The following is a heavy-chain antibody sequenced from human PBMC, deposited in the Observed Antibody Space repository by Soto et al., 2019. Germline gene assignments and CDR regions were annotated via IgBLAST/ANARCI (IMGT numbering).Heavy chain of an antibody. Sequence: PGGSLRLSCAASWFTVSSNYMSWVRQAPGKGLEWVSVIYSGGSTYYADSVKGRFTISRDNSKNTLYLQMNSLRAEDTAVYYCAKAYSGYDTRGFLGYWGQGTLVTVSS. CDR3: AKAYSGYDTRGFLGY. V-gene: IGHV3-53*01. CDR1: WFTVSSNY. J-gene: IGHJ4*02. D-gene: IGHD5-12*01. CDR2: IYSGGST.